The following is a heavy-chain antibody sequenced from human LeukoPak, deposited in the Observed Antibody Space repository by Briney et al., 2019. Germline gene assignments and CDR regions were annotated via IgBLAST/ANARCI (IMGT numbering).Heavy chain of an antibody. V-gene: IGHV3-21*04. CDR3: ARAKPKNMVRGLIMRRESRYYFDY. CDR2: ISSSSSFI. Sequence: GGSLRLSCAGSGFNFSSYSMSWVRQAPWKGLEFVSSISSSSSFIYYADSVKGRFTISRDNAKKSLSLQMNSLRAEDTAVYYCARAKPKNMVRGLIMRRESRYYFDYWGQGTLVTVSS. CDR1: GFNFSSYS. J-gene: IGHJ4*02. D-gene: IGHD3-10*01.